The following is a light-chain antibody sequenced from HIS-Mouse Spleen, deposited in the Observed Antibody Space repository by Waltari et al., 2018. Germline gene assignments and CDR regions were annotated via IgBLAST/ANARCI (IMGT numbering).Light chain of an antibody. V-gene: IGLV3-10*01. J-gene: IGLJ2*01. CDR2: EDS. Sequence: SYELTQPPSVSVSPGQTARIPCPGYALPNKSAYWYQQKSGQAPVLVIDEDSKRPSGIPERFSGSSSGTMATLTISGAQVEDEADYYCYSTDSSGNHRVFGGGTKLTVL. CDR1: ALPNKS. CDR3: YSTDSSGNHRV.